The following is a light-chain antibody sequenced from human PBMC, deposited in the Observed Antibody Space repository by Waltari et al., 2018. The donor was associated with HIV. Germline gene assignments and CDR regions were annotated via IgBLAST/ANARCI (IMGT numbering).Light chain of an antibody. CDR3: QQYGSSRT. V-gene: IGKV3-20*01. Sequence: IVLTQSPGTLSLSPGERATLSCRASQSVGSNYLAWYQQKPGQAPSLLIYRVSNRATGIPDRFSGSGSGTDFTLTISRLEPEDFAVYYCQQYGSSRTFGQGTKVEIK. CDR1: QSVGSNY. CDR2: RVS. J-gene: IGKJ1*01.